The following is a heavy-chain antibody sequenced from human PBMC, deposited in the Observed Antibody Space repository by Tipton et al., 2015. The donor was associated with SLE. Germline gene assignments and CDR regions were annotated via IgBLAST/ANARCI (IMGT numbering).Heavy chain of an antibody. V-gene: IGHV4-59*01. J-gene: IGHJ5*02. CDR2: IYDSGST. Sequence: TLSLTCTVSGGSISSGYWSWIRQFPGKGLEWMGYIYDSGSTNYNPSVKSRLTISVDTSKNQFSLRLSSVTAADTAMYYCAREPDHWGQGTLVTVSS. CDR1: GGSISSGY. CDR3: AREPDH.